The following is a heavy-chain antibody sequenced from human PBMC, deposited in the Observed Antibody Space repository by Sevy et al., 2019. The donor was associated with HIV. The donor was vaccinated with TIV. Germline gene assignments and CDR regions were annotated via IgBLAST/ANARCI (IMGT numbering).Heavy chain of an antibody. CDR3: ARRGYYDSSGYYLNWYFDL. Sequence: GGSLRLSCAASGFTFSSYSMNWVRQAPGKGLEWVSSISSSSSYIYYADSVKGRFTISRDNPKNSLYLQMNSLRAEETAVYYCARRGYYDSSGYYLNWYFDLWGRGTLVTVSS. J-gene: IGHJ2*01. V-gene: IGHV3-21*01. D-gene: IGHD3-22*01. CDR2: ISSSSSYI. CDR1: GFTFSSYS.